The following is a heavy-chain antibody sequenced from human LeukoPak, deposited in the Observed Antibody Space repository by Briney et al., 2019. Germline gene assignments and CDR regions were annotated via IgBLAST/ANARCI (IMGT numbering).Heavy chain of an antibody. CDR2: ISGSGGNT. Sequence: GGSLRLSCAASGFTFSSYAMSWVRQAPGKGLEWVSAISGSGGNTYYADSVKGRFTISRDNSKNTLYLQMNSLRAEDTAVYYCAKDYDFWSGYPYYYYGMDVWGQGTTVTVSS. CDR3: AKDYDFWSGYPYYYYGMDV. V-gene: IGHV3-23*01. CDR1: GFTFSSYA. J-gene: IGHJ6*02. D-gene: IGHD3-3*01.